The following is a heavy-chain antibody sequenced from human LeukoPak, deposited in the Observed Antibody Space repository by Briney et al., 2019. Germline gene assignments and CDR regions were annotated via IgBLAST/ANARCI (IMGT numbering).Heavy chain of an antibody. V-gene: IGHV3-23*01. CDR3: AKDQSVYYDSSGYYY. J-gene: IGHJ4*02. CDR1: GFTFSSYA. D-gene: IGHD3-22*01. CDR2: ISGSGGST. Sequence: PGGSLRLSCAASGFTFSSYAMSWVRQAPGKGLEWVSAISGSGGSTYYADSVKGRSTISRDNSKNTLYLQMNSLRAEDTAVYYCAKDQSVYYDSSGYYYWGQGTLVTVSS.